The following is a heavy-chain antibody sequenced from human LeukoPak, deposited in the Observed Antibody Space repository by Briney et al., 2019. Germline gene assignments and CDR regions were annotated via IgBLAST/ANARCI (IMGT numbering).Heavy chain of an antibody. Sequence: SETLSLTRAVYGGSFSGYYWSWIRQPPGKGLEWIGEINHSGSTNYNPSLKSRVTTSVDTSKNQFALKLSYVTAADAAVYYCARLQSHSVPAAISGTDYWGQGTLVTVSS. D-gene: IGHD2-2*02. J-gene: IGHJ4*02. CDR2: INHSGST. V-gene: IGHV4-34*01. CDR3: ARLQSHSVPAAISGTDY. CDR1: GGSFSGYY.